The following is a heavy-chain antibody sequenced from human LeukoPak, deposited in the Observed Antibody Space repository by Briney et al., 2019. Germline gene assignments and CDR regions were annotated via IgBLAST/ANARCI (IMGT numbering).Heavy chain of an antibody. V-gene: IGHV4-39*07. Sequence: SETLSLTCTVSGGSISSSSYYWGWIRQPPGKGLEWIGSIYYSGSTYYNPSLKSRVTISVDTSKNQFSLKLSSVTAADTAVYYCARDLRGATIYYYYYMDVWGKGTTVTISS. D-gene: IGHD4/OR15-4a*01. CDR1: GGSISSSSYY. CDR2: IYYSGST. J-gene: IGHJ6*03. CDR3: ARDLRGATIYYYYYMDV.